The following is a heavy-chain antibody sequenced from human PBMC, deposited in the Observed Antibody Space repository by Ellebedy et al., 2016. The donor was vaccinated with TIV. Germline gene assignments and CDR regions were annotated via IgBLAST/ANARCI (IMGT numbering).Heavy chain of an antibody. CDR1: GFSFRSYW. Sequence: GESLKISCIGSGFSFRSYWMSWVRQAPGKGLEWVANIYQDGSDQYYVDSVKGRFTISRDNANKSLFLQMNSLRVEDTAVYYCARRGSYGDYAVQVNSWFDTWGQGTLVTVSS. CDR2: IYQDGSDQ. J-gene: IGHJ5*02. V-gene: IGHV3-7*01. CDR3: ARRGSYGDYAVQVNSWFDT. D-gene: IGHD4-17*01.